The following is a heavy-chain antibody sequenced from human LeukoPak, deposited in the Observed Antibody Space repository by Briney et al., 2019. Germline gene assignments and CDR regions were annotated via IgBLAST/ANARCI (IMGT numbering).Heavy chain of an antibody. Sequence: GRSLRLSCAASGFTFSSYAMHWVRQAPGKGLEWVAVIPYDGSNKYYADSVKGRFTISRDNSKNTLYLQMNSLRAEDTAVYYCAREGARGDCSSTSCPYDAFDIWGQGTMVTVSS. D-gene: IGHD2-2*01. CDR1: GFTFSSYA. V-gene: IGHV3-30-3*01. J-gene: IGHJ3*02. CDR2: IPYDGSNK. CDR3: AREGARGDCSSTSCPYDAFDI.